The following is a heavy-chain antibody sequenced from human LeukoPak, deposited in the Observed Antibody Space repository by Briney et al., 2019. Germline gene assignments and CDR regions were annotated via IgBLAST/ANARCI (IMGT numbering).Heavy chain of an antibody. CDR2: ISGSGGST. V-gene: IGHV3-23*01. Sequence: GGSLRLPCAASGFTFSSYAMSWVRQAPGKGLEWVSAISGSGGSTYYADSVKGRFTISRDNSKNTLYLQMNSLRAEDTAVYYCAKGRYYYGSGKRYYFDYWGQGTLVTVSS. J-gene: IGHJ4*02. CDR3: AKGRYYYGSGKRYYFDY. CDR1: GFTFSSYA. D-gene: IGHD3-10*01.